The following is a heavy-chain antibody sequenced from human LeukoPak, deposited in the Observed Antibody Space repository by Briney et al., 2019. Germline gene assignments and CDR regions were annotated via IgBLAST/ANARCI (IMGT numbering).Heavy chain of an antibody. Sequence: PSETLSLTCTVSGGSISSSSYYWGWIRQPPGKGLEWIGSIYYSGSTYYNPSLRSRVTISVDTSKNQFSLKLSSVTAADTAVYYCARGVRSDYWGQGTLVTVSS. CDR1: GGSISSSSYY. CDR3: ARGVRSDY. J-gene: IGHJ4*02. D-gene: IGHD4-17*01. CDR2: IYYSGST. V-gene: IGHV4-39*07.